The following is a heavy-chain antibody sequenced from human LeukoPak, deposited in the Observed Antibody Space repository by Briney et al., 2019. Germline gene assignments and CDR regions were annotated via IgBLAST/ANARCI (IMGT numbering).Heavy chain of an antibody. CDR3: TRVGGYSPSSTGGNAFDI. V-gene: IGHV1-18*01. D-gene: IGHD6-6*01. CDR2: LSPYSGNT. CDR1: GYTFTSYG. J-gene: IGHJ3*02. Sequence: ASVKVSCKTSGYTFTSYGLTWVRQAPGQGLEWVGWLSPYSGNTNYAQKVQGRVIMTTDTSTSTAYMELRSLRSDDKAMYFCTRVGGYSPSSTGGNAFDIWGQGTMVTVSS.